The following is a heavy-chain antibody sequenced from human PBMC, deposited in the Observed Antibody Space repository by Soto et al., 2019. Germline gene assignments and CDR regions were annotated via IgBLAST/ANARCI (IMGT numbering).Heavy chain of an antibody. J-gene: IGHJ4*02. CDR3: ARGRYHFFDY. CDR1: EFTLSDFY. D-gene: IGHD2-2*02. V-gene: IGHV3-11*01. Sequence: PGGSLRLSCAASEFTLSDFYVTWIRQAPGKGLEWVSHIGSSGTTTYYADSVQGRFTISRDNARNSVYLQMNSLRGEDTAVYYCARGRYHFFDYWGRGTLVT. CDR2: IGSSGTTT.